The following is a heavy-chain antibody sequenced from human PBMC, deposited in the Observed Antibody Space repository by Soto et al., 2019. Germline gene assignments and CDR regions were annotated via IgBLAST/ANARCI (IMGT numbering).Heavy chain of an antibody. CDR1: GLTFSDHY. V-gene: IGHV3-11*05. CDR3: ARSMKGGKNFDY. Sequence: QVELVESGGGLVKPGGSLRLSCAASGLTFSDHYMSWIRQAPGKGLEWLSYISGSNTYTDYADSVTGRFTISRDNARNSLFLQMNSLRADDPAVYYCARSMKGGKNFDYWGQGTLVTVSS. CDR2: ISGSNTYT. D-gene: IGHD1-26*01. J-gene: IGHJ4*02.